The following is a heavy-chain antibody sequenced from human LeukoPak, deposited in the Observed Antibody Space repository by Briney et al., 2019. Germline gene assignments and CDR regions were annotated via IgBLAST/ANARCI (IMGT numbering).Heavy chain of an antibody. CDR1: GFTFDDYG. CDR3: ARVARYCSGGSCYSNYYYMDV. J-gene: IGHJ6*03. V-gene: IGHV3-20*04. Sequence: PGGSLRLSCAASGFTFDDYGMSWVRQAPGKGLEWVSGINWNGGSTGHADSVKGRSTISRDNAKNSLYLQMNSLRAEDTALYYCARVARYCSGGSCYSNYYYMDVWGKGTTVTVSS. CDR2: INWNGGST. D-gene: IGHD2-15*01.